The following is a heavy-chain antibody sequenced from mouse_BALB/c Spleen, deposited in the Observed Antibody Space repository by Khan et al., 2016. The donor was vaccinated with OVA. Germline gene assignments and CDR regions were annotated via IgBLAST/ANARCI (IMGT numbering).Heavy chain of an antibody. D-gene: IGHD1-1*01. V-gene: IGHV14-1*02. CDR2: IDPENGDP. CDR3: ARSGYFAWFTY. Sequence: VQLQQSGAELVRPGALVKLSCKPSGSNIKDYYIHWVKQRPEQGLEWIGWIDPENGDPIYDPRFQGKAIITADTSSNTAYLQLSSLASEDTAVYYCARSGYFAWFTYWGQGTLVTVSA. J-gene: IGHJ3*01. CDR1: GSNIKDYY.